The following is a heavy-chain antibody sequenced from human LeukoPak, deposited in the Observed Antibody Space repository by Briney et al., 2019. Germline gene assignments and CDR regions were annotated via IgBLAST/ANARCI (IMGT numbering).Heavy chain of an antibody. J-gene: IGHJ5*02. D-gene: IGHD2-15*01. V-gene: IGHV1-69*01. CDR2: IIPIFGTA. CDR1: GGTFSSYA. Sequence: ASVKVSCRASGGTFSSYAISWVRQAPGEGLEWMGGIIPIFGTANYAQKFQGRVTITADESTSTAYMELSSLRSEDTAVYYCVRDLGYCSGGSCYARGSWFDPWGQGTLVTVSS. CDR3: VRDLGYCSGGSCYARGSWFDP.